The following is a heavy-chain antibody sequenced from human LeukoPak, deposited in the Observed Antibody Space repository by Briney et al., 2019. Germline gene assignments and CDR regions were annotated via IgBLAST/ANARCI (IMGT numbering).Heavy chain of an antibody. CDR1: GGSISSYY. D-gene: IGHD2-2*02. J-gene: IGHJ6*02. CDR2: VYTTGST. Sequence: PSETLSLTCTVSGGSISSYYWSWIRQPAEKGLEWIGHVYTTGSTSYNPSLKSRVTMSIDTSKNQFSLKLTSMTAADTAVYYCASAPILRGEGGERYRCGLDVWGQGTTVIVSS. CDR3: ASAPILRGEGGERYRCGLDV. V-gene: IGHV4-4*07.